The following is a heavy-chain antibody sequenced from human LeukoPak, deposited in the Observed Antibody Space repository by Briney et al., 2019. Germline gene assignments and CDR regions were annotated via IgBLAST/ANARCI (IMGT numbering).Heavy chain of an antibody. CDR2: INPNSGGT. V-gene: IGHV1-2*02. CDR3: ARAGSYYCSSTSCYRDYFDY. CDR1: GYTFTGYY. J-gene: IGHJ4*02. Sequence: GSVKVSCKASGYTFTGYYMHWVRQAPGQGVEWMGWINPNSGGTNYAQKFQGRVTMTRDTSISTAYMELSRLRSDDTAVYYCARAGSYYCSSTSCYRDYFDYWGQGTLVTVSS. D-gene: IGHD2-2*01.